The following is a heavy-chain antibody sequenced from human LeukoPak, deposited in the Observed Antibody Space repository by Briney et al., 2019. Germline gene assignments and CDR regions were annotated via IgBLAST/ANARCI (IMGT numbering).Heavy chain of an antibody. D-gene: IGHD6-13*01. CDR1: GFSFSSYT. V-gene: IGHV3-23*01. J-gene: IGHJ4*02. CDR2: ISGGGDTT. CDR3: AKDPSLYSSSWYLRAVRDY. Sequence: GGSLRLSCSASGFSFSSYTMTWVRQAPGKGPEWVSIISGGGDTTFYTDSVKGRFTISRDNSKNTLYLQMNSLRAEDTAVYYCAKDPSLYSSSWYLRAVRDYWGQGTLVTVSS.